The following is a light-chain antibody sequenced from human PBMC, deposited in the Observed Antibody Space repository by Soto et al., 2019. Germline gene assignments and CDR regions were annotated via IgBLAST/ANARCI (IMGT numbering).Light chain of an antibody. J-gene: IGKJ5*01. Sequence: DTQMTQSPSAMSASVGDRVTITCRASQGISTYLAWFQQKPGKVPERLIYDVSTLESGVPSRFSGSGSGADFTLTISSLQPEDFATYYCLQHSTYPLTFGQGTRLEI. CDR1: QGISTY. V-gene: IGKV1-17*03. CDR2: DVS. CDR3: LQHSTYPLT.